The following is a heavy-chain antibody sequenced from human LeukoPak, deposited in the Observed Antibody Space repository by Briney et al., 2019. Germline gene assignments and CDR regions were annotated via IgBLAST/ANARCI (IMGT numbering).Heavy chain of an antibody. D-gene: IGHD5/OR15-5a*01. J-gene: IGHJ4*02. Sequence: ASVKVSCKASGYTFTNYAVNWVRQAPGQRLEWMGWINAGNGNTKYSQEFQGRVTIIRDTSASTVYMELSSLRSEDMAVYYCARGIWSSHSVGYYFDFWGQGTLVTVSS. CDR3: ARGIWSSHSVGYYFDF. CDR2: INAGNGNT. V-gene: IGHV1-3*03. CDR1: GYTFTNYA.